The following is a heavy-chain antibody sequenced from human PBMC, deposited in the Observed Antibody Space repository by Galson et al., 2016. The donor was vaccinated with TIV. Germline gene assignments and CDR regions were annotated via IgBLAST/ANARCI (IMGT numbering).Heavy chain of an antibody. D-gene: IGHD1/OR15-1a*01. V-gene: IGHV6-1*01. Sequence: CAISGDSVSSNSAWNWIRQSPSRGLEWLGRTYYRSKWYNDYALSVKSRITINPDTSQNQFSLQLNSMTPEGTAVYYCARDRTLPGYYYNGMDVWGQGTTDTVPS. CDR3: ARDRTLPGYYYNGMDV. J-gene: IGHJ6*02. CDR1: GDSVSSNSA. CDR2: TYYRSKWYN.